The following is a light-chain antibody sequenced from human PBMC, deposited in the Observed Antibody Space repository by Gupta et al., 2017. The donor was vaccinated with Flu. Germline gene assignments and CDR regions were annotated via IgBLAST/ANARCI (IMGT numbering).Light chain of an antibody. CDR1: NNDIGLYNY. V-gene: IGLV2-14*01. CDR2: GVS. Sequence: QSALTQPASVSGSPGQSITISCTGTNNDIGLYNYVSWYQQHPGKAPKLMVYGVSNRPSGFSNRFSGSKSGNTASLTXSXLQAEDXADYYCSSYARGSFWVFGGGTKLSVL. CDR3: SSYARGSFWV. J-gene: IGLJ3*02.